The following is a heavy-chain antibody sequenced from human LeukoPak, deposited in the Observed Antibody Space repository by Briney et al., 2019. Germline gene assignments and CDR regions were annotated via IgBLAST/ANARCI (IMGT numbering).Heavy chain of an antibody. J-gene: IGHJ6*02. CDR2: IRGSGGST. Sequence: GGPLTLSSDISALTFSSYATSWVRQPPGKGPEWVSAIRGSGGSTYYAASVKGRFTISRDNSKNTLYLQMNSLRAEDTAVYYCAKDRAEWFHYYYYGMDVWGQGTTVTVSS. CDR3: AKDRAEWFHYYYYGMDV. V-gene: IGHV3-23*01. CDR1: ALTFSSYA. D-gene: IGHD3-3*01.